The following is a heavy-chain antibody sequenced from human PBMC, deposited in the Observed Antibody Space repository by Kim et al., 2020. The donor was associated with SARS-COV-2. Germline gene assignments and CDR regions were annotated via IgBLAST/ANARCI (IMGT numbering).Heavy chain of an antibody. CDR3: ARGSRSGWPRRYYGMDV. V-gene: IGHV4-34*01. J-gene: IGHJ6*02. CDR2: INHSGST. D-gene: IGHD6-19*01. CDR1: GGSFSGYY. Sequence: SETLSLTCAVYGGSFSGYYWSWIRQPPGKGLEWIGEINHSGSTNYNPSLKSRVTISVDTSKNQFSLKLSSVTAADTAVYYCARGSRSGWPRRYYGMDVWGQGTTVTVSS.